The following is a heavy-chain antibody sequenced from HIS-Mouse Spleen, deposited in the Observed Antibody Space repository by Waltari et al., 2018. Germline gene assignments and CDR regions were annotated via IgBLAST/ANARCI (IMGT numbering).Heavy chain of an antibody. CDR2: IWSDGSNE. V-gene: IGHV3-33*06. Sequence: QVQLVESGGGVVQPGRSLRLSCAASGFTFSSYGMPWVRQAPGKGVEWGSVIWSDGSNEYYADSVKCRFTISRDNSKNTLYLQMNSLRAEDTAVYYCAKGKYYFDYWGQGTLVTVSS. CDR3: AKGKYYFDY. CDR1: GFTFSSYG. J-gene: IGHJ4*02.